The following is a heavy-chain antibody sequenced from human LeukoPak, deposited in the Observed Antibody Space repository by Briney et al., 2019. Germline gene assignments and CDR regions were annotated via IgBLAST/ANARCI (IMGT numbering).Heavy chain of an antibody. Sequence: SETLSLTCTVSGGSVSSSNSYWGWIRQPPGKGPEWIASIYYSGLTYDNPSLKSRVSISIDPSKNQFSLRVNSVTAADTAVYYCARLWDSTGLYFYYYMDVWGEGTTVTVSS. CDR1: GGSVSSSNSY. CDR2: IYYSGLT. CDR3: ARLWDSTGLYFYYYMDV. J-gene: IGHJ6*03. D-gene: IGHD6-19*01. V-gene: IGHV4-39*01.